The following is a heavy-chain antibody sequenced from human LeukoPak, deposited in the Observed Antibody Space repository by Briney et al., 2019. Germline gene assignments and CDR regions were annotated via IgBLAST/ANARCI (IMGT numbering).Heavy chain of an antibody. CDR3: ARGDGHAQWD. J-gene: IGHJ4*02. V-gene: IGHV3-74*01. CDR2: INSDGSST. CDR1: GFTFSSYW. D-gene: IGHD1-26*01. Sequence: PGGSLRLSCTASGFTFSSYWMHWVRQAPGKGLVWVSRINSDGSSTSYADSVKGRLTISRDNAKNTLYLQMNSLRVEDTAVYYCARGDGHAQWDWGQGTLVTVPS.